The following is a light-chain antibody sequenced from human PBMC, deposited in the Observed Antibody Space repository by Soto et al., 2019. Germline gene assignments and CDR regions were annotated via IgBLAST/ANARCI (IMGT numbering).Light chain of an antibody. CDR3: SSSTSSSTPLV. CDR1: SSDVGGYNY. J-gene: IGLJ3*02. CDR2: DVT. Sequence: QSALTQPASVSGSPGQSITISCTGTSSDVGGYNYVSWYQQHPGKAPKLMIYDVTNRPSGVSNRFSGSKSGNTASLTISGLQDDDEADYYYSSSTSSSTPLVFGGGTKLTVL. V-gene: IGLV2-14*01.